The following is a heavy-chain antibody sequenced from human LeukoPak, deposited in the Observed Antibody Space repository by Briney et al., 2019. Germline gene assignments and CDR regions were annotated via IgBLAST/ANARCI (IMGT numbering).Heavy chain of an antibody. CDR2: IYYSGST. J-gene: IGHJ4*02. CDR3: AGLAIRYFDWNAWYFDS. CDR1: GGSVSSTSYY. Sequence: SETLSLTCTVSGGSVSSTSYYWGWIRQPPGKGLEWIGRIYYSGSTHYNSSLKSRLTISVDTSKNKFSLKLSSVTAADTAVYYCAGLAIRYFDWNAWYFDSWGQGTLVTVSS. V-gene: IGHV4-39*01. D-gene: IGHD3-9*01.